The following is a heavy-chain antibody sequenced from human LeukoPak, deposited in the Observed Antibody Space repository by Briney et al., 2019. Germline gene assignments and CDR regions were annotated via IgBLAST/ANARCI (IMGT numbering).Heavy chain of an antibody. CDR1: GFTFSSYW. Sequence: GGSLRLSCAASGFTFSSYWMHWVRQAPGKGLVWVSGINADGSSTRYADSVKGRFTISRDNAKNTLYLQMNSLRAEDTAVYYCARGYYDSSGYYLIDYWGQGTLVTVSS. CDR2: INADGSST. D-gene: IGHD3-22*01. J-gene: IGHJ4*02. CDR3: ARGYYDSSGYYLIDY. V-gene: IGHV3-74*01.